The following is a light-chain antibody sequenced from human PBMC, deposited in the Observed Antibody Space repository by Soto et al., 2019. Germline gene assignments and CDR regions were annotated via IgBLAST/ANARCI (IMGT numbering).Light chain of an antibody. J-gene: IGLJ3*02. Sequence: QPVLTQAPSASGTPGQRVTISCSGSSSNIGSNYVYWYQQLPGTAPKLLIHRNNERPSGVPDRFSGSKSGTSASLAISGLRSEDEADYFCAGWDASLSGWVFGGGTQLTVL. CDR1: SSNIGSNY. V-gene: IGLV1-47*01. CDR3: AGWDASLSGWV. CDR2: RNN.